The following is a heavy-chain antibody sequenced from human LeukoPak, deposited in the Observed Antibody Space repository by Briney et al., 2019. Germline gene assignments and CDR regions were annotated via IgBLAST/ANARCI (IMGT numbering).Heavy chain of an antibody. CDR3: AKFHATWYGDT. CDR2: IYPGNSHT. V-gene: IGHV5-51*01. Sequence: GESLKISCHGSGYNFATYWIVCVRQMPGKDLEWMGIIYPGNSHTRYSPSFQGQVTISADTSISTAYLHWSSLQSSDTAMYYCAKFHATWYGDTWGQGTLVTVSS. J-gene: IGHJ4*02. CDR1: GYNFATYW. D-gene: IGHD6-13*01.